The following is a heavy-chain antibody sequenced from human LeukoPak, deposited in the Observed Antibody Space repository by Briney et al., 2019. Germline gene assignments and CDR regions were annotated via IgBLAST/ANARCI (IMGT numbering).Heavy chain of an antibody. CDR1: GFTFSNAW. V-gene: IGHV3-15*01. D-gene: IGHD3-22*01. Sequence: GGSLRLSCAASGFTFSNAWMSWVRQAPGKGPEWVGRIKSKTDGGTTDYAAPVKGRFTISRDDSKNTLYLQMNSLKTEDTAVYYCTTSITMIVVGNAFDIWGQGTMVTVSS. CDR3: TTSITMIVVGNAFDI. CDR2: IKSKTDGGTT. J-gene: IGHJ3*02.